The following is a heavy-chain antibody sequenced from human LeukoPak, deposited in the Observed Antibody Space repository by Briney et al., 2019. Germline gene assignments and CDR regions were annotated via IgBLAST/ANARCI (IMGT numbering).Heavy chain of an antibody. CDR2: IYYSGST. Sequence: SETLPLTCTVSGGSISSYYWSWIRQPPGKGLEWIGYIYYSGSTNYNPSLKSRVTISVDTSKNQFSLKLSSVTAADTAVYYCARYDSSGYYYYWGQGTLVTVSS. D-gene: IGHD3-22*01. V-gene: IGHV4-59*08. J-gene: IGHJ4*02. CDR1: GGSISSYY. CDR3: ARYDSSGYYYY.